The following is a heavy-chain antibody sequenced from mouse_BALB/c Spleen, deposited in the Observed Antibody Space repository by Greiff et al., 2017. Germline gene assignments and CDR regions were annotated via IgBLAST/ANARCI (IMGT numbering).Heavy chain of an antibody. J-gene: IGHJ2*01. V-gene: IGHV1-87*01. CDR1: GYTFTSYW. CDR3: ARGYDDAEYFDD. Sequence: VKLQESGAELARPGASVKLSCKASGYTFTSYWMQWVKQRPGQGLEWIGAIYPGDGDTRYTQKFKGKATLTADKSSSTAYMQLSSLASEDSAVYYCARGYDDAEYFDDWGQGTTLTVSS. D-gene: IGHD2-2*01. CDR2: IYPGDGDT.